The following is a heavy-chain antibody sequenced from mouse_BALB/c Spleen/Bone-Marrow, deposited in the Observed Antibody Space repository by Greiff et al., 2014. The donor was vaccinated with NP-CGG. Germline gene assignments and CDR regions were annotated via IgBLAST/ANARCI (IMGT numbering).Heavy chain of an antibody. CDR3: ATLTGTFDY. Sequence: VQLKESGAEPVKPGASVKLSCTASGFNIKDTYMNWVKQRAEQGLEWLGRLDPANGYTEYDPKFQGKATIIADKSSNTAYLQLGSLTSEDTAVYYCATLTGTFDYWAQGTTLTVSS. V-gene: IGHV14-3*02. J-gene: IGHJ2*01. CDR2: LDPANGYT. CDR1: GFNIKDTY. D-gene: IGHD4-1*01.